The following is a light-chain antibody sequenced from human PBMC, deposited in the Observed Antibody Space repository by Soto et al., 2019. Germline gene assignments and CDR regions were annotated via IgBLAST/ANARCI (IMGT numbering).Light chain of an antibody. V-gene: IGLV2-14*01. J-gene: IGLJ2*01. CDR3: TSWTTSTTMK. Sequence: QSVLTQPASVSGSPGQSITISCTGTSSDVGAYNYVSWYQQHPGKAPKLMIYDVNIRPSGVSNRFSGSKSGNTASLTISGLQAEDEADYYCTSWTTSTTMKFGGGTK. CDR1: SSDVGAYNY. CDR2: DVN.